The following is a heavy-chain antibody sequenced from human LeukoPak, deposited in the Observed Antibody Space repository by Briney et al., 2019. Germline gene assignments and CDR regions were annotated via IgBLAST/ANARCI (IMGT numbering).Heavy chain of an antibody. CDR2: INPNSGGT. J-gene: IGHJ4*02. D-gene: IGHD2-15*01. CDR1: GYTFTGYY. CDR3: AREPPGVVVVAATYFDY. V-gene: IGHV1-2*02. Sequence: ASVKVSCKASGYTFTGYYMHWVRQAPGQGLEWMGWINPNSGGTNYAQKFQGRVTMTRDTSISTAYMELSRLRSDDTAVYYCAREPPGVVVVAATYFDYWGQGTLVTVSS.